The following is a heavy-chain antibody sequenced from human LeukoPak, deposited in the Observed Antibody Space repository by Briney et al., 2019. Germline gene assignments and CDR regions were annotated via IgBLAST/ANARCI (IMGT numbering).Heavy chain of an antibody. CDR2: INPNSGGT. CDR1: GYTFTGYY. V-gene: IGHV1-2*02. J-gene: IGHJ4*02. D-gene: IGHD3-10*01. Sequence: ASVKVSCKASGYTFTGYYMHWVRQAPGQGLEWMGWINPNSGGTNYAQRFQGRVTMTRDTSISTAYMELSRLRSDDTAVYYRARDRWPYGSGDFDYWGQGTLVTVSS. CDR3: ARDRWPYGSGDFDY.